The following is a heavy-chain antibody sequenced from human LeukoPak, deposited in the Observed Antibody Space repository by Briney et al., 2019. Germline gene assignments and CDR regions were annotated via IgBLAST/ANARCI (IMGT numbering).Heavy chain of an antibody. D-gene: IGHD2/OR15-2a*01. CDR3: AGTYSSWGFFLLGV. V-gene: IGHV3-53*01. CDR1: GFSVSSNY. J-gene: IGHJ6*03. CDR2: IFSGGTT. Sequence: GGSLRLSCAASGFSVSSNYMSWVRQAPGKGLEWVSTIFSGGTTDYADSVKGRFTISRDNSKNTVSLQMNNLRVDDTAVYYCAGTYSSWGFFLLGVWGKGAP.